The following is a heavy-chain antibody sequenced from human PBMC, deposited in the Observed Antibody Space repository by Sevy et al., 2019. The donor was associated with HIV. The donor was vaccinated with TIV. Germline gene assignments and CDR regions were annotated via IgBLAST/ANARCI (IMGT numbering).Heavy chain of an antibody. Sequence: GGSLRLSCAASGFTFSSYGMHWVRQAPGKGLEWVAVISYDGSNKYYADSVKGRFTISRDNSKNTLYLQMNSLRAEDTAVYYCAKEGYSSGWYSYWGQGTPVTVSS. J-gene: IGHJ4*02. V-gene: IGHV3-30*18. D-gene: IGHD6-19*01. CDR2: ISYDGSNK. CDR1: GFTFSSYG. CDR3: AKEGYSSGWYSY.